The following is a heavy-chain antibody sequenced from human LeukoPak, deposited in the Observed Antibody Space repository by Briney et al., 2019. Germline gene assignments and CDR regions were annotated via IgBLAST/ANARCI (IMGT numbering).Heavy chain of an antibody. D-gene: IGHD4-17*01. CDR3: ARDRDYGDYSIYYYYGMDV. CDR1: GFTFSSYG. Sequence: GGSLRLSCAASGFTFSSYGMPWVRQAPGKGLEWVAVIWYDGSNKYYADSVKGRFTISRDNSKNTLYLQMNSLRAEDTAVYYCARDRDYGDYSIYYYYGMDVWGQGTTVTVSS. J-gene: IGHJ6*02. CDR2: IWYDGSNK. V-gene: IGHV3-33*01.